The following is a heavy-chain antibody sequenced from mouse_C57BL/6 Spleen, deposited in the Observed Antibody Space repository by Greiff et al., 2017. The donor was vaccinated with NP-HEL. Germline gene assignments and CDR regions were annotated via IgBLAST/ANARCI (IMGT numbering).Heavy chain of an antibody. CDR2: IYPGNSDT. J-gene: IGHJ4*01. Sequence: EVQLQQSGTVLARPGASVKMSCKTSGYTFTSYWMHWVKQRPGQGLEWIGAIYPGNSDTSYNQKFKGKAKLTAVTSASTAYMELSSLTNEDSAVYYCTREEDYDYAMDYWGQGTSVTVSS. CDR3: TREEDYDYAMDY. CDR1: GYTFTSYW. V-gene: IGHV1-5*01. D-gene: IGHD2-4*01.